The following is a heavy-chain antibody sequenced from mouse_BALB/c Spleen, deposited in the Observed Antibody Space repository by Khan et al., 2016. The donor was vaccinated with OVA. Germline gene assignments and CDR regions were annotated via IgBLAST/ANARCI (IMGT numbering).Heavy chain of an antibody. Sequence: QIQLVQSGPELKKPGETVKISCKASGYTFTNYGMNWVKQAPGKGLKWMGWINTYTGESTYADDFKGRFAFSLETSASTAYLQINNLKNEDTATYFCARSNGNYWFAYWGQGTLVTVSA. J-gene: IGHJ3*01. D-gene: IGHD2-1*01. CDR1: GYTFTNYG. CDR3: ARSNGNYWFAY. V-gene: IGHV9-3-1*01. CDR2: INTYTGES.